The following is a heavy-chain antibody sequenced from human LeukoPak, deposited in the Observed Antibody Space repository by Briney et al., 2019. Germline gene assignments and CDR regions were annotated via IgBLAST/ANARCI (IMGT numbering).Heavy chain of an antibody. Sequence: PGGSLRLSCAASGFTFSGYSMTWVRQAPGKGLEWVANIKPDGSEKYYVNSLKGRFIISRDNGKNSLYLQMNSLRAEDTAVFYCARPFSVHFDWDFWGQGTLVTVSS. J-gene: IGHJ4*02. CDR2: IKPDGSEK. CDR3: ARPFSVHFDWDF. D-gene: IGHD3-9*01. V-gene: IGHV3-7*01. CDR1: GFTFSGYS.